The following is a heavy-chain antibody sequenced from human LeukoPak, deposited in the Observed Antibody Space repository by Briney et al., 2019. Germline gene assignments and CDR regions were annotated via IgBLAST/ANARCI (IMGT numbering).Heavy chain of an antibody. J-gene: IGHJ1*01. CDR1: GGSISSSSYY. CDR3: ARGAGSSGYYRRNRQDFQH. D-gene: IGHD3-22*01. Sequence: PSETLSLTCTVSGGSISSSSYYWGWIRQPPGKGLEWIGSIYYSGSTYYNPSLKSRVTISVDTSKNQFSLKLSSVTAADTAVYYCARGAGSSGYYRRNRQDFQHWGQGTLVTVSS. CDR2: IYYSGST. V-gene: IGHV4-39*01.